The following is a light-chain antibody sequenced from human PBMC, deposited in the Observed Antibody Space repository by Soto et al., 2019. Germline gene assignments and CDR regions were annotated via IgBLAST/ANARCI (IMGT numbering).Light chain of an antibody. CDR2: KAS. CDR1: QTISSG. V-gene: IGKV1-5*03. Sequence: DIQRTKYNSTLSGSVGDRVTITCRASQTISSGLAWYQQKPGKAPKLLIYKASTLKSGVPSRFSGSGSGTEFTLTISSLQPDDFATYYCQHYNSYSEAFSQGTMV. J-gene: IGKJ1*01. CDR3: QHYNSYSEA.